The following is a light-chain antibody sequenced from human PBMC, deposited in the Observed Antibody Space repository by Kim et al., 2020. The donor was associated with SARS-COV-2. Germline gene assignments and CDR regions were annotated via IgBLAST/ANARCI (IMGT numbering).Light chain of an antibody. J-gene: IGLJ3*02. CDR1: SSDVGGYDY. Sequence: QSALTQPASVSGSPGQSITISCSGTSSDVGGYDYVSWYQQHPDKAPKLIIYGVTKRPSGVSDRFSGSKSGNTASLTISGLQAEDEADYYCFSHTNTDTGVFDGGTQLTVL. CDR3: FSHTNTDTGV. CDR2: GVT. V-gene: IGLV2-14*03.